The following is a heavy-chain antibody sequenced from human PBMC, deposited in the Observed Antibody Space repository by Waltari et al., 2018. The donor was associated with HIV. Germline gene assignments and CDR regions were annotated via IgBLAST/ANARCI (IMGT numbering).Heavy chain of an antibody. CDR1: GFTFSSYW. CDR3: ARGGFYGSGSKVN. J-gene: IGHJ4*02. D-gene: IGHD3-10*01. CDR2: IKQDRSEK. V-gene: IGHV3-7*04. Sequence: EVQLVESGGGLVQPGGSLRLSCAASGFTFSSYWMSWVRQAPGKGLEWVANIKQDRSEKYYVDSVNGRFTISRDNADNSLYLQMNSLRAEDTAVYYCARGGFYGSGSKVNWGQGTLVTVSS.